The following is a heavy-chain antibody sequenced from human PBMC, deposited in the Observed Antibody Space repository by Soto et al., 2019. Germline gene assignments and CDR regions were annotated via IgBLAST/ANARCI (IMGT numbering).Heavy chain of an antibody. CDR2: IIPLFGTT. Sequence: GASVKVSCKASGGTFNNYAISWVRQAPGQGLEWMGGIIPLFGTTNYAQKFQGRVTITADESRSTAYMELSSLRSEDTAFYYCARPRSHYYDRSAERAFDIWGQGTMVTVSS. D-gene: IGHD3-22*01. V-gene: IGHV1-69*13. CDR3: ARPRSHYYDRSAERAFDI. J-gene: IGHJ3*02. CDR1: GGTFNNYA.